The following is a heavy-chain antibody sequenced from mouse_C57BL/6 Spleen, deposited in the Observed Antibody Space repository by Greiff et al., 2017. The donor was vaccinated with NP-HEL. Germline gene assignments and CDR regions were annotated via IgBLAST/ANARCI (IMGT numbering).Heavy chain of an antibody. CDR2: INPYNGGT. CDR3: ARRDYDNYAMDY. CDR1: GYTFTDYY. V-gene: IGHV1-19*01. J-gene: IGHJ4*01. D-gene: IGHD2-4*01. Sequence: VQLQQSGPVLVKPGASVKMSCKASGYTFTDYYMNWVKQSHGKSLEWIGVINPYNGGTSYNQKFKGKATLTVDKSSSTAYMELNSLTSEDSAVYYCARRDYDNYAMDYWGQGTSVTVSS.